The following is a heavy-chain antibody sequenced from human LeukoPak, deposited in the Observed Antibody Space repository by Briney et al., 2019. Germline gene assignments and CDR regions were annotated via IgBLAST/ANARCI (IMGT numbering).Heavy chain of an antibody. Sequence: ASVKVSCKASGYTFTSYGVSWVRQAPGQGLEWMGWISAYNGNTNYAQKLQGRVTMTTDTSTSTAYMELRSLRSDDTAVYYCARDLEGLGYCSSTSCRYYYYMDAWGKGTTVTVSS. CDR2: ISAYNGNT. CDR3: ARDLEGLGYCSSTSCRYYYYMDA. V-gene: IGHV1-18*01. CDR1: GYTFTSYG. D-gene: IGHD2-2*01. J-gene: IGHJ6*03.